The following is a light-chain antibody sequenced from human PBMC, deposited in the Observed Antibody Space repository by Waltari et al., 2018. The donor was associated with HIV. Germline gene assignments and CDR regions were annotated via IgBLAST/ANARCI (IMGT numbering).Light chain of an antibody. CDR2: DDS. J-gene: IGLJ2*01. CDR1: KIGSKG. Sequence: SYVLPQPPSVSVAPGRTARITGGGTKIGSKGVHWYQQKTGQAPVLVVYDDSDRPSGIPERFSGSNSGNTATLTISRVEAGDEADYYCQVWDSSSDHVVFGGGTKLTVL. V-gene: IGLV3-21*02. CDR3: QVWDSSSDHVV.